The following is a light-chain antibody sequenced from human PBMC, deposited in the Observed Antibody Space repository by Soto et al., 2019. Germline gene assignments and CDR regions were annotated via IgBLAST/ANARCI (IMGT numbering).Light chain of an antibody. J-gene: IGKJ1*01. Sequence: DIQMTQSPSTLSASVGDRVTITCRAIESISGWLAWYQQKPGKAPKLVIFKASTLESGVPSRFSGSGSGTEFTLSISSLQPDDFATYYCQQYNSYPRTFGQGTKVEIK. CDR1: ESISGW. CDR3: QQYNSYPRT. CDR2: KAS. V-gene: IGKV1-5*03.